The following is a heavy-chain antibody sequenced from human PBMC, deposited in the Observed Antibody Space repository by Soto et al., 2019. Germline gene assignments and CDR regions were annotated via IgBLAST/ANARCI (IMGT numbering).Heavy chain of an antibody. CDR3: AGPNMDYTNENWFDP. CDR1: GGSISSSSYY. CDR2: IYYSGST. D-gene: IGHD4-4*01. Sequence: PSETLSLTCTVSGGSISSSSYYWGWIRQPPGKGLEWIGSIYYSGSTYYNPSLKSRVTISVDTSKNQFSLKLSSVTAADTAVYYCAGPNMDYTNENWFDPWGQGTLVTVSS. V-gene: IGHV4-39*01. J-gene: IGHJ5*02.